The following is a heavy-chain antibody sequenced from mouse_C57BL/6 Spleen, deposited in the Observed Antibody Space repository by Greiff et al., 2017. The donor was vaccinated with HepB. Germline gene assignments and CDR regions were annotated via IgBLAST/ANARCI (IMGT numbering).Heavy chain of an antibody. CDR1: GFTFSSYG. J-gene: IGHJ4*01. V-gene: IGHV5-6*01. CDR2: ISSGGSYT. CDR3: ARQEGYYYGCYAMDY. Sequence: EVKLQESGGDLVKPGGSLKLSCAASGFTFSSYGMSWVRQTPDKRLEWVATISSGGSYTYYPDSVKGRFTISRDNAKNTLYLQMSSLKSEDTAMYYCARQEGYYYGCYAMDYWGQGTSVTVSS. D-gene: IGHD1-1*01.